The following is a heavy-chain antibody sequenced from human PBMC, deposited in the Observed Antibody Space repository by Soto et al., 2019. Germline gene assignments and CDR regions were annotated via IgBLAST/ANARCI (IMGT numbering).Heavy chain of an antibody. CDR2: IYYSGST. D-gene: IGHD4-4*01. V-gene: IGHV4-59*01. J-gene: IGHJ6*02. Sequence: SETLSLTCTVSGGSISSYYWSWIRQPPGKGLEWIGYIYYSGSTNYNPSLKSRVTISVDTSKNQFSLKLSSVTAADTAVYYCATSTVTTDYYYYGMDVWGQGTTVAVSS. CDR3: ATSTVTTDYYYYGMDV. CDR1: GGSISSYY.